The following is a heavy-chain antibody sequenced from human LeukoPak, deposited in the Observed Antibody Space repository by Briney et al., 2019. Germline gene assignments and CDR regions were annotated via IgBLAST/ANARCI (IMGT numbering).Heavy chain of an antibody. CDR3: ARAQWELIKTYYYYYMDV. CDR2: INHSGST. J-gene: IGHJ6*03. CDR1: GGSFSGYY. D-gene: IGHD1-26*01. Sequence: SETLSLTCAVYGGSFSGYYWSWIRQPPGKGLEWIGEINHSGSTNYNPSLKSRVTISVDTSKNQFSLKLSSVTAADTAVYYCARAQWELIKTYYYYYMDVWGKGTTVTVSS. V-gene: IGHV4-34*01.